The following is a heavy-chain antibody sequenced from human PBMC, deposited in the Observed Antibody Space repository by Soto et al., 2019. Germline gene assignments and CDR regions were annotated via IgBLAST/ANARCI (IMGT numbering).Heavy chain of an antibody. CDR3: ARHHYDYIWGSYRPGFDY. D-gene: IGHD3-16*02. Sequence: GESLKISCKGSGYSFTSYWIGWVRQMPGKGLEWMGIIYPGDSDTRYSPSFQGQVTISADKSISTAYLQWSSLKASDTAMYYCARHHYDYIWGSYRPGFDYWGQGTLVTVSS. V-gene: IGHV5-51*01. CDR1: GYSFTSYW. J-gene: IGHJ4*02. CDR2: IYPGDSDT.